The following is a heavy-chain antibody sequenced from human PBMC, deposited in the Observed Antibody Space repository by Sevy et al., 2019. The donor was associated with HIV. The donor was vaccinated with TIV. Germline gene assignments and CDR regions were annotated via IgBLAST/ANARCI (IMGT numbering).Heavy chain of an antibody. CDR2: IIPIFGTA. J-gene: IGHJ4*02. D-gene: IGHD4-4*01. CDR3: ASTTVTNGFDY. V-gene: IGHV1-69*13. CDR1: GGTFSSYA. Sequence: ASVKVSCKASGGTFSSYAISWVRQAPGQGLEWMGGIIPIFGTANYAQKFQGRVTITADESTSTAYMELSSLRSEDTAGYYWASTTVTNGFDYWGQGTLVTVSS.